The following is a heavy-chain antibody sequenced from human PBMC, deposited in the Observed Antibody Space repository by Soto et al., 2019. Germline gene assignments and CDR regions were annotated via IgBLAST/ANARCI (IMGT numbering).Heavy chain of an antibody. J-gene: IGHJ5*02. D-gene: IGHD3-3*01. CDR2: VNPISEISKT. CDR1: GYTFASHD. Sequence: QEQLVQSGAEVREPGASVKVSCKASGYTFASHDITWVRQTAGQGLEYMGWVNPISEISKTTYLPNLRGRVMMTRDTSLESAYLELGGLRSDETAVYFCARGARAYYDFCNNPRGDGRDLWGQGTLVTVSS. CDR3: ARGARAYYDFCNNPRGDGRDL. V-gene: IGHV1-8*01.